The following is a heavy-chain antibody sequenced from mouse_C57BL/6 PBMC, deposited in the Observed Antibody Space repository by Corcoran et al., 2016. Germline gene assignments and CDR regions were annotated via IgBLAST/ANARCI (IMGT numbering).Heavy chain of an antibody. J-gene: IGHJ4*01. CDR1: GYTFTTYG. D-gene: IGHD2-2*01. Sequence: QIQLVQSGPELKKPGETVKISCKASGYTFTTYGMSWVKQAPGKGLKWMGWINTYSGVPTYADDFKGRFAFSLETSASTAYLQINNLKNEDTATYFCARESGYDGYYYAMDYWGQGTSVTVSS. V-gene: IGHV9-3*01. CDR2: INTYSGVP. CDR3: ARESGYDGYYYAMDY.